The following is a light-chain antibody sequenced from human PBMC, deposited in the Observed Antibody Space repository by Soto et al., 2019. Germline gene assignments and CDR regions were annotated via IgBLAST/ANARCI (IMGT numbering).Light chain of an antibody. CDR3: QQSYSTPQT. CDR2: AAS. J-gene: IGKJ1*01. V-gene: IGKV1-39*01. CDR1: RSVSTY. Sequence: DIQMTQSPSSLSASVGDRVSITCRASRSVSTYLNWYQQKPGKAPKLLIHAASTLQSAVPSRFSGSGSGTDFTLTISSLQPEDFATYYCQQSYSTPQTFGQGTKV.